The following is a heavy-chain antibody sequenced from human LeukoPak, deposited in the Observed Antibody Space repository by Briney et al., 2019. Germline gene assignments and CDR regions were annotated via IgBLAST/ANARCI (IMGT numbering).Heavy chain of an antibody. D-gene: IGHD4-17*01. CDR2: IIPIFGTA. J-gene: IGHJ4*02. V-gene: IGHV1-69*13. Sequence: GASVKVSCKASGGTFSSYAISWVRQAPGQGLEWMGGIIPIFGTANYAQKFQGRVTITADESTSTAYMELSSLRSEDTAVYYCARDIRGVTTVTNYFDDWGQRTLVTVSS. CDR1: GGTFSSYA. CDR3: ARDIRGVTTVTNYFDD.